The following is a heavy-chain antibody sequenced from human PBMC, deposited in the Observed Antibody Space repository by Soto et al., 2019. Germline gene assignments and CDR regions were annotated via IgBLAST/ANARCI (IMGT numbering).Heavy chain of an antibody. CDR2: ISGYNGNT. CDR3: AREGQAPYYYYGMDV. CDR1: GYRFTSYG. V-gene: IGHV1-18*01. J-gene: IGHJ6*02. Sequence: ASVKVSCKASGYRFTSYGIGWVRQAPGQGLEWMGWISGYNGNTKYAEKFQGRVTMTTDTSTSTAHMELRSLRSDDTAVYYCAREGQAPYYYYGMDVWGQGTAVTVSS.